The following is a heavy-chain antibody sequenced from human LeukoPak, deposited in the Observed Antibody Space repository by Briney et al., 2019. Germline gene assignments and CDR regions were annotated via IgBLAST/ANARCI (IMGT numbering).Heavy chain of an antibody. D-gene: IGHD4-11*01. CDR2: IFYAGST. J-gene: IGHJ4*02. CDR1: GGSISSGGHS. CDR3: ARITTWGYYFDY. V-gene: IGHV4-31*03. Sequence: SQTLSLTCSVSGGSISSGGHSWSWIRQHPGKGLEWIGFIFYAGSTYYHPSLTSRVAISVDTSKNQFSLRLNSVTAADTAVYSCARITTWGYYFDYWGQGTLVSVSS.